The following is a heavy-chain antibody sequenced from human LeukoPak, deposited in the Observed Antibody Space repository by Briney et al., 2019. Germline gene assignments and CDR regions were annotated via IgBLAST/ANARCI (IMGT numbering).Heavy chain of an antibody. CDR2: IKSKTDGGTT. J-gene: IGHJ4*02. V-gene: IGHV3-15*01. D-gene: IGHD2-15*01. CDR1: GFTFSNAW. CDR3: AKGGVVGTRYYFDS. Sequence: GGSLRLSCAASGFTFSNAWMSWVRQAPGKGLEWVGRIKSKTDGGTTDYAAPVKGRFTISRDDSKNTLYLQMNSLRAEDTAVYYCAKGGVVGTRYYFDSWGQGTLVTVSS.